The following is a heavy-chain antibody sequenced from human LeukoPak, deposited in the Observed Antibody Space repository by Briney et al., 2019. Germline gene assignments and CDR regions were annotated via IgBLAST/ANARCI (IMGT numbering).Heavy chain of an antibody. CDR1: GDSISSYY. D-gene: IGHD3-9*01. J-gene: IGHJ5*02. Sequence: SETLSLTCTVSGDSISSYYWGWIRQPPGKGLEWIGSIYHSGSTYYNPSLKSRVTISVDTSKNQFSLKLSSVTAADTAVYYCARGGAVRYFDWLSSYNWFDPWGQGTLVTVSS. CDR2: IYHSGST. V-gene: IGHV4-38-2*02. CDR3: ARGGAVRYFDWLSSYNWFDP.